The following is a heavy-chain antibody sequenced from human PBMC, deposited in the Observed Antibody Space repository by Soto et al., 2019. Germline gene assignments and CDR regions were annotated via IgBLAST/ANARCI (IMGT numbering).Heavy chain of an antibody. CDR1: GSTFSSYA. D-gene: IGHD6-19*01. Sequence: EVQLLESGRRLVQPGGSLRLSCAASGSTFSSYAMNWVRQAPGKGLEWVSAISGSGRSTDYADSVEGRFTISRDNSKNTLYLQMSSLRAEDTAVYYCAKAGGIAVPGSHLDYWGQGTLVTVSS. CDR3: AKAGGIAVPGSHLDY. CDR2: ISGSGRST. V-gene: IGHV3-23*01. J-gene: IGHJ4*02.